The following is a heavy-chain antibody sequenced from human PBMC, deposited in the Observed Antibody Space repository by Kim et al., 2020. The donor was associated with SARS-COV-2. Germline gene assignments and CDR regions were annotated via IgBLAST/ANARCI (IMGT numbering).Heavy chain of an antibody. CDR2: IYNTGST. CDR3: ARAENILTGYPYVF. Sequence: SETLSLTCTVSGGSISAYYWTWIRQPPGKGLEWIGHIYNTGSTNYNPSLKSRVTISVDTSKNQFSLKLSSVTAADTAVYHCARAENILTGYPYVFWGQGTLVTISS. D-gene: IGHD3-9*01. CDR1: GGSISAYY. J-gene: IGHJ4*02. V-gene: IGHV4-59*01.